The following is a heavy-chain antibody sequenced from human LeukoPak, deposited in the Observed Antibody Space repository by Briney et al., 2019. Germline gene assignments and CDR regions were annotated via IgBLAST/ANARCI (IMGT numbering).Heavy chain of an antibody. CDR2: ISSSSSYI. V-gene: IGHV3-21*01. CDR1: GFTFSSYS. J-gene: IGHJ4*02. Sequence: PGGSLRLSCAASGFTFSSYSMNWVRQAPGKGLEWVSSISSSSSYIYYADSVKGRLTISRDNAKNSLYLQMNSLRAEDTAVYYCARSRSGSAHFDYWGQGTLVTVSS. D-gene: IGHD1-26*01. CDR3: ARSRSGSAHFDY.